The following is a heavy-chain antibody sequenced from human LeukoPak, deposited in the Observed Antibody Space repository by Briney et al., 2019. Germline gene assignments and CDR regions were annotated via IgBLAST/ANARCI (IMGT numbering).Heavy chain of an antibody. V-gene: IGHV3-74*01. J-gene: IGHJ4*02. D-gene: IGHD4-17*01. CDR2: INPDGSTT. CDR3: ARDFHGDHDY. Sequence: GGSLRLSCAASGFTLSGYWIHWVRQAPGKGLVWVARINPDGSTTSYADSVKGRITISRDNAKNTLYLQMHTLRAEDTAVYYCARDFHGDHDYWGQGTLVTVSS. CDR1: GFTLSGYW.